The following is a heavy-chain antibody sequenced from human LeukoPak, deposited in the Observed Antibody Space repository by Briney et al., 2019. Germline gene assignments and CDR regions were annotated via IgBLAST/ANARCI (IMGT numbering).Heavy chain of an antibody. D-gene: IGHD6-19*01. CDR3: ARDRSSGWYGDAFDI. J-gene: IGHJ3*02. V-gene: IGHV1-69*05. CDR2: IIPIFGTA. Sequence: SVKVSCKASGGTFSSYAISWVRQAPGQGLEWMGRIIPIFGTANYAQKFQGRVTITTDESTSTAYMELSSLRSEDTAVYYCARDRSSGWYGDAFDIWGQGTMVTVSS. CDR1: GGTFSSYA.